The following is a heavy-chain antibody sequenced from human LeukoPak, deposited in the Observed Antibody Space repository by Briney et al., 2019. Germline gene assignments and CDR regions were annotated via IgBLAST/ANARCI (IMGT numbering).Heavy chain of an antibody. D-gene: IGHD3-16*01. V-gene: IGHV3-48*03. CDR3: AREWGYYFDY. CDR1: GFAFSGYE. CDR2: TSTSGSTI. Sequence: GGSLRLSCAASGFAFSGYEMNWVRQAPGKGLEWVSYTSTSGSTIYYADSVKGRFTISRDDAKSSLYLQMNSLRAEDTAVYYCAREWGYYFDYWGQGTLVTVSS. J-gene: IGHJ4*02.